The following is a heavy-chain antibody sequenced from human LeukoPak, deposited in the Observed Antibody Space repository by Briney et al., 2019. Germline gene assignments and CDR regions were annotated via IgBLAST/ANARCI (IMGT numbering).Heavy chain of an antibody. V-gene: IGHV1-69*05. CDR3: ARAAMNLDGYNWWYFDY. Sequence: SVKVSRKASGGTFSSYAISWVRQAPGQGLEWMGGIIPIFGTANYAQKFQGRVTITTDESTSTAYMELSSLRSEDTAVYYCARAAMNLDGYNWWYFDYWGQGTLVTVSS. D-gene: IGHD5-24*01. CDR2: IIPIFGTA. CDR1: GGTFSSYA. J-gene: IGHJ4*02.